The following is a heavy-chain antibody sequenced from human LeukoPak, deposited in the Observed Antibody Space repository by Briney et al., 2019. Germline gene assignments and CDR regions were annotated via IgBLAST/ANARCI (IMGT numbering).Heavy chain of an antibody. J-gene: IGHJ4*02. CDR3: ARYVYYDILTGYYDY. V-gene: IGHV4-34*01. CDR2: INHSGST. Sequence: SETLSLTCALYGGSFNDYYWSWIRQPPGKGLEWIWEINHSGSTNYNPSLKSRATISVDKSKNQFSLKLSSVTAADTAAYYCARYVYYDILTGYYDYWGQGTLVTVSS. D-gene: IGHD3-9*01. CDR1: GGSFNDYY.